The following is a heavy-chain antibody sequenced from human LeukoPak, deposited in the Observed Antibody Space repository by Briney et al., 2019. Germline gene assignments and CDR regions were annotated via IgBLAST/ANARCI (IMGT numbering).Heavy chain of an antibody. J-gene: IGHJ4*02. Sequence: SETLSLTCAVYGGSFSGYYWSWIRQPPGKGLEWIGEIYHSGSTNYNPSLKSRVTISVDTSKNQFSLKLSSVTAADTAVYYCARVRYCSNTSCPGWGQGTLVTVPS. D-gene: IGHD2-2*01. CDR2: IYHSGST. CDR3: ARVRYCSNTSCPG. V-gene: IGHV4-34*01. CDR1: GGSFSGYY.